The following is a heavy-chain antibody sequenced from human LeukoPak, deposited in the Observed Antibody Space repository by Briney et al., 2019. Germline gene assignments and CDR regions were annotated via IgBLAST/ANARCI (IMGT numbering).Heavy chain of an antibody. J-gene: IGHJ1*01. CDR3: ARNPSHLSSSWYGPLYFQH. CDR2: INPNGGST. CDR1: GGTFSSYA. Sequence: ASVKVSCKASGGTFSSYAISWVRQAPGQGLEWMGIINPNGGSTSYAQKFQGRVTMTRDTSTSTIYMELSSLRSEDTAVYYCARNPSHLSSSWYGPLYFQHWGQGTLVTVSS. D-gene: IGHD6-13*01. V-gene: IGHV1-46*01.